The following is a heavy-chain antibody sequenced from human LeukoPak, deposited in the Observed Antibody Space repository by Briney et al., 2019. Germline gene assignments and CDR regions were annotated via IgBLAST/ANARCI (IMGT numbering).Heavy chain of an antibody. CDR3: ARPSSPYGYSSWYFDL. J-gene: IGHJ2*01. V-gene: IGHV4-59*01. CDR1: GGSLSSYY. CDR2: IYYSGST. D-gene: IGHD5-18*01. Sequence: SKTLSLTCTVSGGSLSSYYWSWIRQPPGKGLEWIGYIYYSGSTNYNPSLKSRVTISVDTSKNQFSLKLSSVTAADTAVYYCARPSSPYGYSSWYFDLWGRGTLVTVSS.